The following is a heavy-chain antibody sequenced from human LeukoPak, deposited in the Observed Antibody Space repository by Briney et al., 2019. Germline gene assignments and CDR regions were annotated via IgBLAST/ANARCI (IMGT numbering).Heavy chain of an antibody. CDR1: GGSISSSSYY. CDR3: RVGCGGDCFNFDY. J-gene: IGHJ4*02. V-gene: IGHV4-39*01. D-gene: IGHD2-21*02. Sequence: PSETLSLTCTVSGGSISSSSYYWGWIRQPPGKGLEWIGSIYYSGSTYYNPPLKSRVTTSVDTSKNQFSLKLSSVTAADTAVYYCRVGCGGDCFNFDYWGQGTLVTVSS. CDR2: IYYSGST.